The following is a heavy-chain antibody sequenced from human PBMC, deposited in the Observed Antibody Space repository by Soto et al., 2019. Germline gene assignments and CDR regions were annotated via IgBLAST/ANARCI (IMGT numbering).Heavy chain of an antibody. CDR2: ISGSGGST. Sequence: PGGSLRLSCAASGFTFSSYAMSWVRQAPGKGLEWVSAISGSGGSTYYADSVKGRFTISRDNSKNTLYLQMNSLRAEDTAVYHCAKDPGQRITIFGVAPYYFDYWGQGTLVTVSS. CDR3: AKDPGQRITIFGVAPYYFDY. J-gene: IGHJ4*02. CDR1: GFTFSSYA. D-gene: IGHD3-3*01. V-gene: IGHV3-23*01.